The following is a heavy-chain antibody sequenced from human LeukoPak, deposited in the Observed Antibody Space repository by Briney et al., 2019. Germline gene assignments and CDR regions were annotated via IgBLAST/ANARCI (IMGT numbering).Heavy chain of an antibody. CDR1: GFTFSSYS. CDR2: ISSSSRYI. CDR3: ARRLVAALDGMDV. V-gene: IGHV3-21*01. D-gene: IGHD2-15*01. Sequence: GGSLRLSCAASGFTFSSYSINWVRQAPRKGLEWVSSISSSSRYIYYADSVKGRFTISRDNAKNSLYLQMNSLRAEDTAVYYCARRLVAALDGMDVWGQGTTVTVSS. J-gene: IGHJ6*02.